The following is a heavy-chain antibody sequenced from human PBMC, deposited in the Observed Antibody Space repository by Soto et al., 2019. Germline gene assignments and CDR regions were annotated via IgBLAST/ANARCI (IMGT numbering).Heavy chain of an antibody. CDR1: GYTFTSYA. CDR2: INAGNGNT. V-gene: IGHV1-3*01. CDR3: ARGIRFLEWSNFDY. Sequence: GASVKVSCKASGYTFTSYAMHCVRQAPGQRLEWMGWINAGNGNTKYSRKFQGRVTSTRDTSASTAYMELSSLRSEDTAVYYCARGIRFLEWSNFDYWGQGTLVTVSS. J-gene: IGHJ4*02. D-gene: IGHD3-3*01.